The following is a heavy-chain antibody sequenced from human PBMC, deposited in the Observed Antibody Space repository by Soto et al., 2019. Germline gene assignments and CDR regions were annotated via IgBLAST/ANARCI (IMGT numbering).Heavy chain of an antibody. CDR1: GFTFSSYA. J-gene: IGHJ6*02. V-gene: IGHV3-23*01. Sequence: GESLKISCAASGFTFSSYAMSWVRQAPGKGLEWVSAISGSGGSTYYADSVKGRFTISRDNSKNTLYLQMNSLRAEDTAVYYCAATYDLYYYGMDVWGQGTTVTVS. CDR2: ISGSGGST. CDR3: AATYDLYYYGMDV. D-gene: IGHD3-16*01.